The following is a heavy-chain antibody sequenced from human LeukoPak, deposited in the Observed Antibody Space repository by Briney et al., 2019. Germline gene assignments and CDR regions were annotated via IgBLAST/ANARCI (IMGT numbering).Heavy chain of an antibody. J-gene: IGHJ4*02. CDR1: GYSISSGYY. CDR2: IYHSGST. Sequence: SETLSLTCTVSGYSISSGYYWGWIRQPPGKGLEWIGSIYHSGSTYYNPSLKSRVTISVDTSKNQFSLKLSSVTAADTAVYYCARDNRASLLPDYFDYWGQGTLVTVSS. CDR3: ARDNRASLLPDYFDY. D-gene: IGHD2-15*01. V-gene: IGHV4-38-2*02.